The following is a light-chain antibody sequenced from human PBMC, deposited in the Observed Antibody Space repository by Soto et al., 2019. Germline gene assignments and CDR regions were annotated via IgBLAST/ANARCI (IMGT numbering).Light chain of an antibody. CDR3: QSHDGSLSGVV. J-gene: IGLJ2*01. CDR1: SSNIGAGYD. CDR2: RNN. Sequence: QSVLTQPPSVSGAPGQRVTISCTGSSSNIGAGYDVHWYQQLPGTAPKLLIYRNNNRPSGVPDRFSGSKSGTSASLAITGLQAEDEADYCCQSHDGSLSGVVFGGGTKLTVL. V-gene: IGLV1-40*01.